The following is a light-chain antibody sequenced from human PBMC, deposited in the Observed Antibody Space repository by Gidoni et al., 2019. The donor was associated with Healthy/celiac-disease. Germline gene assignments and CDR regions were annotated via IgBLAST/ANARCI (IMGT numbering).Light chain of an antibody. Sequence: DIVMTHSPATLSVSPGERATLSCRASQSVSSNLAWYQQKPGQAPRLLIYGASTRDTGIPARFSGSGSGTEFTLTISSLQSEDFAVYYCQQYNNWPPYTFGQGTKLEIK. V-gene: IGKV3-15*01. J-gene: IGKJ2*01. CDR1: QSVSSN. CDR2: GAS. CDR3: QQYNNWPPYT.